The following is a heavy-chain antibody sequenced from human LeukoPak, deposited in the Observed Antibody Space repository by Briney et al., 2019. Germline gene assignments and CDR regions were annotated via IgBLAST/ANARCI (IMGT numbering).Heavy chain of an antibody. V-gene: IGHV1-46*01. J-gene: IGHJ4*02. Sequence: ASVKVSCKASGYTFTTYAMNWVRQAPGQGLEWMGIINPSGGSTSYAQKFQGRVTMTRDTSTSTVYTEMSSLRSEDTAVYYCARVAFLTGYYHFDYWGQGTLVTVSS. CDR2: INPSGGST. D-gene: IGHD3-9*01. CDR1: GYTFTTYA. CDR3: ARVAFLTGYYHFDY.